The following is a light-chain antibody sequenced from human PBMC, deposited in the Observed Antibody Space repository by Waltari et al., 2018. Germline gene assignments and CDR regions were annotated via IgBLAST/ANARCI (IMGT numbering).Light chain of an antibody. CDR2: TAS. CDR1: QYISDY. CDR3: QQTYPTPYT. V-gene: IGKV1-39*01. Sequence: DIQMSQSTSSLSASVGDRVTITCRASQYISDYLHWYQQKPWKAPQLLNYTASILQSGVPSRFSSSGSGSDFTLTISSLQPEDFATYCCQQTYPTPYTFGQGTRLEIK. J-gene: IGKJ2*01.